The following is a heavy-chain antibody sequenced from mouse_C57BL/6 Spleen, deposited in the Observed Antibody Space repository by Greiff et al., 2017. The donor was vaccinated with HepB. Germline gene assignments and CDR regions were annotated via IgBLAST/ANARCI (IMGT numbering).Heavy chain of an antibody. CDR2: IYPGSGNT. CDR1: GYSFTSYY. V-gene: IGHV1-66*01. D-gene: IGHD2-3*01. CDR3: ARYEFYYFDY. Sequence: VQLQQSGPELVKPGASVKISCKASGYSFTSYYIHWVKQRPGQGLEWIGWIYPGSGNTKYNEKFKGKATLTADTSSSTAYMRLSSLTSEDSAVYYCARYEFYYFDYWGQGTTLTVSS. J-gene: IGHJ2*01.